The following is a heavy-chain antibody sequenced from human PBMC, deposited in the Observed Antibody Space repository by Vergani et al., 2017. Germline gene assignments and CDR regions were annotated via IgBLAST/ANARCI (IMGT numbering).Heavy chain of an antibody. J-gene: IGHJ5*02. Sequence: QVQLQQWGAGLLKPSETLSLTCAVYVGSFSGYYWSWIRQPPGKGLEWIGSIHYSENTNYNPSLKTRVTISVDTSRNPFSLTLTSVTAADTAVYYCASGTHSGQRADRWGQGILVTV. CDR3: ASGTHSGQRADR. D-gene: IGHD6-19*01. CDR2: IHYSENT. CDR1: VGSFSGYY. V-gene: IGHV4-34*01.